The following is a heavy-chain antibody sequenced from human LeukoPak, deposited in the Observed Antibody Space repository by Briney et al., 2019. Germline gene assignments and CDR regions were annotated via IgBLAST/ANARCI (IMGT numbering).Heavy chain of an antibody. CDR3: ARLYTPNDSSGYYYGMDV. CDR1: GGSFSGYY. Sequence: NSSETLPLTCAVYGGSFSGYYWSWIRQPPGKGLEWIGEINHSGSTNYNPSLKSRVTISVDTSKNQFSLKLSSVTAADTAVYYCARLYTPNDSSGYYYGMDVWGQGTTVTVSS. CDR2: INHSGST. V-gene: IGHV4-34*01. D-gene: IGHD3-22*01. J-gene: IGHJ6*02.